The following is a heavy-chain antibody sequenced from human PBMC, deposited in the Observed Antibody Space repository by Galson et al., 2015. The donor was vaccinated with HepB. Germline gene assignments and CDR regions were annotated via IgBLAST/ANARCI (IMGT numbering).Heavy chain of an antibody. CDR1: GFTFSLFQ. D-gene: IGHD3-22*01. J-gene: IGHJ3*01. CDR3: VRDALGGYDF. CDR2: INGDGTGP. Sequence: SLRLSCAASGFTFSLFQMHWVRQAPGKGLVWLSRINGDGTGPTYADSVKGRFSISRDNAKNSLYLQMNSLIDEDTAVYYCVRDALGGYDFWGQGTTVIVSS. V-gene: IGHV3-74*01.